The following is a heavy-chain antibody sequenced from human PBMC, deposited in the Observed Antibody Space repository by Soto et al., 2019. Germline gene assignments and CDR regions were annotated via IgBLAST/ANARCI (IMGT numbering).Heavy chain of an antibody. CDR2: IIGSGGST. CDR1: GFTFSSYA. D-gene: IGHD6-13*01. J-gene: IGHJ4*02. CDR3: AKDRSSPYYYFDY. V-gene: IGHV3-23*01. Sequence: GGSLRISCAASGFTFSSYAMSWVRQAPGKGLEWVSAIIGSGGSTYYADSVKGRFTISRDNSKNTLYLQMNSLRAEDTAVYYCAKDRSSPYYYFDYWGQGTLVTVS.